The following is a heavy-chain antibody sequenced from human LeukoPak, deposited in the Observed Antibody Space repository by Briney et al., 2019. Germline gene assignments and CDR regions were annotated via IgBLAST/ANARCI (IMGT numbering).Heavy chain of an antibody. CDR2: ISSSSSYI. D-gene: IGHD3-22*01. V-gene: IGHV3-21*01. CDR1: GFTFSSYS. Sequence: GGSLRLSCAASGFTFSSYSMNWVRQAPGKGLEWVSSISSSSSYIYYADSVKGRFTISRDNAKNSLYLQMNSLRAEDTAVYYCARVAPLDSSGYYYLLFDYWGQGTLVTVSS. CDR3: ARVAPLDSSGYYYLLFDY. J-gene: IGHJ4*02.